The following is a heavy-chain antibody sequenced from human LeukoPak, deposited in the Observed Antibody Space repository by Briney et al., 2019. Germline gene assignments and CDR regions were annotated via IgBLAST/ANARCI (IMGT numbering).Heavy chain of an antibody. D-gene: IGHD7-27*01. CDR1: GFTFSSYA. CDR3: AGDAFDI. CDR2: ISGRGGSA. V-gene: IGHV3-23*01. Sequence: GGFLRLSCAASGFTFSSYAMNWVRQAPGKGLEWVSHISGRGGSAYYADSVKGRFTISRDNYMNMLYLQMNSLKVEDAAVYFCAGDAFDIWGQGTMVTVSS. J-gene: IGHJ3*02.